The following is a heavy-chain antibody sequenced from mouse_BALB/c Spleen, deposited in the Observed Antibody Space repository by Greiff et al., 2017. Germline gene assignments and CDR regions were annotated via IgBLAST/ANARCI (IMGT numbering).Heavy chain of an antibody. Sequence: EVKLMESGGDLVKPGGSLKLSCAASGFTFSSYGMSWVRQTPDKRLEWVATISSGGSYTYYPDSVKGRFTISRDNAKNTLYLQMSSLKSEDTAMYYCARCKVVDAMDYWGQGTSVTVSS. CDR3: ARCKVVDAMDY. V-gene: IGHV5-6*01. CDR1: GFTFSSYG. D-gene: IGHD1-1*01. CDR2: ISSGGSYT. J-gene: IGHJ4*01.